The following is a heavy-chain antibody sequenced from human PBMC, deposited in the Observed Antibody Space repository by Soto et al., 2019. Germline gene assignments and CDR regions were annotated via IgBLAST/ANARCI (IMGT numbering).Heavy chain of an antibody. CDR3: AKDPSPYCSGGSCYGLYYYYGMDV. J-gene: IGHJ6*02. Sequence: GGSLRLSCAASGFTFSSYAMSWVRQAPGKGLEWVSAISGSGGSTYYADSVKGRFTISRDNSKNTLYLQMNSLRAEDTAVYYCAKDPSPYCSGGSCYGLYYYYGMDVWGQGTTVTVSS. CDR2: ISGSGGST. V-gene: IGHV3-23*01. D-gene: IGHD2-15*01. CDR1: GFTFSSYA.